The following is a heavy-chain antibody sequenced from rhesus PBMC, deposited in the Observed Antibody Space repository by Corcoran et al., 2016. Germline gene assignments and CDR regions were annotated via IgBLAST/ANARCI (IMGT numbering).Heavy chain of an antibody. J-gene: IGHJ4*01. D-gene: IGHD3-16*01. CDR3: ARRSGSYYYFDY. CDR2: IDGGKGST. CDR1: GGSISSNY. Sequence: QVQLQASGPGLVKPSETLSLTCAVSGGSISSNYWSWIRQSPGKGLEGIGYIDGGKGSTGYNPPLKSRVTISTDTSKKQFSLKLSSVTAADTAVYYCARRSGSYYYFDYWGQGVLVTVSS. V-gene: IGHV4-160*01.